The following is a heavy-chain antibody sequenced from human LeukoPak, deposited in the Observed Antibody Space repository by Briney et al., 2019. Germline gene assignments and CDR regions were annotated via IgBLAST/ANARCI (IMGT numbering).Heavy chain of an antibody. CDR3: ARTHCSGGSCYNATFDY. J-gene: IGHJ4*02. D-gene: IGHD2-15*01. CDR2: INHSGST. Sequence: PSETLSLTCAVYGGSFSGYYWSWIRQPPGKGLEWIGEINHSGSTNYNPSLKSRVTISVDTSKNQFPLKLSSVTAADTAVYYCARTHCSGGSCYNATFDYWGQGTLVTVSS. CDR1: GGSFSGYY. V-gene: IGHV4-34*01.